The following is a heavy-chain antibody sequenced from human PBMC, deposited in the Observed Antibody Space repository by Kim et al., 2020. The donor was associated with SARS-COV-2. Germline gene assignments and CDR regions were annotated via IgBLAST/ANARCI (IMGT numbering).Heavy chain of an antibody. CDR1: GFSFSTYG. D-gene: IGHD3-10*01. CDR3: AKGFTIHYYGSERYDAFDI. Sequence: GGSLRLSCVASGFSFSTYGMHWVRQAPGKGLEWVAVIWYDGSNKFYVDSVKGRFTISRDNSKNTLYLQMNSLRAEDTAVYYCAKGFTIHYYGSERYDAFDIWGQGTMVTVSS. V-gene: IGHV3-33*06. J-gene: IGHJ3*02. CDR2: IWYDGSNK.